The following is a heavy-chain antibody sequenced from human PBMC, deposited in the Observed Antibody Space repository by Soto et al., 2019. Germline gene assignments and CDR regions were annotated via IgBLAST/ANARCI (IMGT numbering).Heavy chain of an antibody. J-gene: IGHJ6*02. CDR3: ARGGSLGDYYYGMDV. V-gene: IGHV4-59*01. D-gene: IGHD3-10*01. Sequence: SETLSLTCSVSGGSISSYFWSWIRQPPGKGLEYIGYIYYTGSTNYNPSLKSRVTISVDTSKNQFSLKLSSVTAADTAVYYCARGGSLGDYYYGMDVWGQGTTVTV. CDR1: GGSISSYF. CDR2: IYYTGST.